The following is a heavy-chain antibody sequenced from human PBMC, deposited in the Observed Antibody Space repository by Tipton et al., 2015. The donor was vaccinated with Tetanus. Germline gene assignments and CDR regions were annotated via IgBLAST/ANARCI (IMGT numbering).Heavy chain of an antibody. V-gene: IGHV3-21*01. CDR3: ARDQGTIFGVVISLPGYYYGMDV. J-gene: IGHJ6*02. Sequence: SLRLSCAASGFTFSSYSMNWVRQAPGKGLEWVSSISSSSSYIYYADSVKGRFTISRDNAKNSLYLQMNSLRAEDTAVYYCARDQGTIFGVVISLPGYYYGMDVWGQGTTVTVSS. CDR2: ISSSSSYI. D-gene: IGHD3-3*01. CDR1: GFTFSSYS.